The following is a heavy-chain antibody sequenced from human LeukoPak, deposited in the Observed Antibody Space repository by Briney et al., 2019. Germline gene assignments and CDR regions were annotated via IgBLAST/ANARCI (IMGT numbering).Heavy chain of an antibody. CDR2: TNPVGTRT. D-gene: IGHD1-1*01. J-gene: IGHJ4*02. CDR1: GYSFSRYW. CDR3: SRDSTGNDDY. Sequence: GGSLRLSCAPSGYSFSRYWMHWFRHAPGKGLVWVSRTNPVGTRTDYADSVKGRFTISRDNAKNTLYLQMNSLRADDTAVYCCSRDSTGNDDYWGKGTLVTVS. V-gene: IGHV3-74*01.